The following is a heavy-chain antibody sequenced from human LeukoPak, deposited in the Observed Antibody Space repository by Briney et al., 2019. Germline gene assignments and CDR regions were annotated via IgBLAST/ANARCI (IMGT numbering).Heavy chain of an antibody. D-gene: IGHD2-15*01. CDR1: GYTFTGYY. J-gene: IGHJ4*02. CDR3: ARERAVQGYCSGGSCYINDY. Sequence: VASVKISCKASGYTFTGYYMHWVRQAPGQGLEWMGRINPNSGGTNYAQKFQGRVTMTRDTSISTAYMELSRLRSDDTAVYYCARERAVQGYCSGGSCYINDYWGQGTLVTVSS. V-gene: IGHV1-2*06. CDR2: INPNSGGT.